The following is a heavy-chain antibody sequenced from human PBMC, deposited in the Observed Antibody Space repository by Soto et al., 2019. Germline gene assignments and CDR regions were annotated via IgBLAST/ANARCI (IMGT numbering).Heavy chain of an antibody. CDR1: GFTFSSYA. CDR3: AKDICPSGVRPCGMDV. CDR2: ISGSGGST. D-gene: IGHD3-10*01. V-gene: IGHV3-23*01. Sequence: GGSLRLSCAASGFTFSSYAMSWVRQAPGKGLEWVSAISGSGGSTYYADSVKGRFTISRDNSKNTLYLQMNSLRAEDTAVYYCAKDICPSGVRPCGMDVWGQGTTVTVSS. J-gene: IGHJ6*02.